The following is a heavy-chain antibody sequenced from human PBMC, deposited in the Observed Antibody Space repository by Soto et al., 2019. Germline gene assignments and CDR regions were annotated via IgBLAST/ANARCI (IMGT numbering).Heavy chain of an antibody. J-gene: IGHJ6*02. CDR2: IDPSDSYT. V-gene: IGHV5-10-1*01. Sequence: GESLKISCKGSGYSFTSYWISWVRQMPGKGLECMGRIDPSDSYTNYSPSFQGHVTISADKSISTAYLQWSSLKASDTAMYYCARRTDYGDYEYYYGMDVWGQGTTVTVS. D-gene: IGHD4-17*01. CDR3: ARRTDYGDYEYYYGMDV. CDR1: GYSFTSYW.